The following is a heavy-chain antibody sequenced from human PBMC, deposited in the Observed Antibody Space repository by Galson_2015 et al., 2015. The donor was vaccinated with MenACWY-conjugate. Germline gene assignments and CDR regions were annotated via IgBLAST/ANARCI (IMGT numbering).Heavy chain of an antibody. CDR1: RFTVSANH. Sequence: SLRLSCAASRFTVSANHMSWVRHVPGKGLEWVSIIQSAGNTYYEDSVKGRFTISRDNSKNTLYLQMNNLRPEDTAVYYCARTVGYSSGWTPFDYWGQGTLVTVSS. J-gene: IGHJ4*02. V-gene: IGHV3-66*02. D-gene: IGHD6-19*01. CDR3: ARTVGYSSGWTPFDY. CDR2: IQSAGNT.